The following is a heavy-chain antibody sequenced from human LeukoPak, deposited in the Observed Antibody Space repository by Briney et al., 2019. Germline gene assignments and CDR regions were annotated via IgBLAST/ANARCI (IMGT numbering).Heavy chain of an antibody. CDR2: ISSNGGST. CDR3: AKSRCSTSCYGGDV. V-gene: IGHV3-64D*06. Sequence: PGGSLRLSCSASGFTLSSCAMHWVSQAPGKGLEYVSAISSNGGSTYYADSVKGRFTISRDNSKNTLYLEMSSLRAEDTAGYYCAKSRCSTSCYGGDVWGQGTTVTVSS. CDR1: GFTLSSCA. D-gene: IGHD2-2*01. J-gene: IGHJ6*02.